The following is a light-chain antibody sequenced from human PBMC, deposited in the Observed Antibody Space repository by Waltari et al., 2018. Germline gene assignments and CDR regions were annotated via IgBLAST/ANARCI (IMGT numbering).Light chain of an antibody. J-gene: IGLJ3*02. V-gene: IGLV1-40*01. CDR2: GNS. CDR3: QSYDSSLSGHWV. Sequence: QSVLTQPPSVSGAPGQRVTISCTGSSSNIGAGYDVHWYQQLPGTAPKLLIYGNSNRPSGVPYRFSGSKSGTSASLAITGLQAEDEADYYCQSYDSSLSGHWVFGGGTKLTVL. CDR1: SSNIGAGYD.